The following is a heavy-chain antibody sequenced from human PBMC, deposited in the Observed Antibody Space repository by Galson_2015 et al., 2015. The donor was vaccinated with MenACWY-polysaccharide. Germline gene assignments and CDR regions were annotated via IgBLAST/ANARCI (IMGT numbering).Heavy chain of an antibody. CDR1: GGTFSSYA. J-gene: IGHJ4*02. D-gene: IGHD5-12*01. Sequence: SVKVSCKASGGTFSSYAISWVRQAPGQGLEWMGGIIPIFGTTNYAQKFQGRVTITADESTSTAYMELSSLRSEDTAVYYCARYSAYVLWVSNYWGQATLPPVSP. V-gene: IGHV1-69*13. CDR2: IIPIFGTT. CDR3: ARYSAYVLWVSNY.